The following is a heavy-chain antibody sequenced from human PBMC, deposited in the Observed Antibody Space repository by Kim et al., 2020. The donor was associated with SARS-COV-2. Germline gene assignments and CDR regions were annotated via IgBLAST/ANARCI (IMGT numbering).Heavy chain of an antibody. J-gene: IGHJ2*01. CDR2: ISSSSSTI. V-gene: IGHV3-48*02. CDR3: ARDGLRYFDRGSYWYFDL. Sequence: GGSLRLSCAASGFTFSSYSMNWVRQAPGKGLEWVSYISSSSSTIYYADSVKGRFTISRDNAKNSLYLQMNSLRDEDTAVYYCARDGLRYFDRGSYWYFDLWGRGTLVTVSS. D-gene: IGHD3-9*01. CDR1: GFTFSSYS.